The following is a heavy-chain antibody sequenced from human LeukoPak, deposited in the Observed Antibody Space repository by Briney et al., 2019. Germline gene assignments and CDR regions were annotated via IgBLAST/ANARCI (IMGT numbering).Heavy chain of an antibody. CDR1: GFTLSSYA. Sequence: GGSLRLSCAASGFTLSSYAMHWVRQAPGKGLEWVAVISYDGSNKYYADSVKGRFTISRDNSKNTLYLQMNSLRAEDTAVYYCARDYGVGAWGVWGQGTTVTVSS. J-gene: IGHJ6*02. V-gene: IGHV3-30-3*01. CDR2: ISYDGSNK. CDR3: ARDYGVGAWGV. D-gene: IGHD1-26*01.